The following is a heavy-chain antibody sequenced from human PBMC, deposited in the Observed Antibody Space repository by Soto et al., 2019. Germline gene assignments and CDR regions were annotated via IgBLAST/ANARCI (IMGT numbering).Heavy chain of an antibody. D-gene: IGHD1-20*01. CDR2: ISYDGSNK. V-gene: IGHV3-30-3*01. CDR3: ARDRYNWNELDY. J-gene: IGHJ4*02. Sequence: VGSLRLSCAASGFTFSSYAMHWVRQAPGKGLEWVAVISYDGSNKYYADSVKGRFTISRDNSKNTLYLQMNSLRAEDTAVYYCARDRYNWNELDYWGQGTLVTVSS. CDR1: GFTFSSYA.